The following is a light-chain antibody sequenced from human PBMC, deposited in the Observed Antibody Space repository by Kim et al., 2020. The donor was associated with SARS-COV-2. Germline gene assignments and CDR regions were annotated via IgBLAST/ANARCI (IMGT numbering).Light chain of an antibody. J-gene: IGLJ1*01. CDR2: ANN. Sequence: QRVTISCTGSSSNIGAGYDVYWYQQHPGTAPKLLIYANNNRPSGVPDRFSGSKSGTSASLAITGLQAEDEADYYCQSYDSSLSGYVFGTGTKVTVL. V-gene: IGLV1-40*01. CDR3: QSYDSSLSGYV. CDR1: SSNIGAGYD.